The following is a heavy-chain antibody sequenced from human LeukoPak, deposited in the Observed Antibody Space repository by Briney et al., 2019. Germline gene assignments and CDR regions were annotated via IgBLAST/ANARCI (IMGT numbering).Heavy chain of an antibody. CDR2: IWYDGSNK. CDR3: AASIAAALN. Sequence: GGSLRLSCAASGFTFSSYGMHWVRQAPGKGLEWVAVIWYDGSNKYYADSVKGRFTISRDNSKNTLYLQMNSLRAEDTAVYYCAASIAAALNWGQGTMVTVSS. V-gene: IGHV3-33*01. CDR1: GFTFSSYG. J-gene: IGHJ3*01. D-gene: IGHD6-13*01.